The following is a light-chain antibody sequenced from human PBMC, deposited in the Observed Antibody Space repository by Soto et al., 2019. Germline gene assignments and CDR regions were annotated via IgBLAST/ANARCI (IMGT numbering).Light chain of an antibody. J-gene: IGKJ1*01. CDR3: QQYNNWPAT. CDR1: QSVSSN. V-gene: IGKV3-15*01. Sequence: EIVMTQSPATLSVSPGERATLSCRASQSVSSNLAWYQQKPGQAPRLLIYGASTRATGIPARFSGSGSGTEFTLTISRLQSEDFAVYYCQQYNNWPATFAQGTKVDIK. CDR2: GAS.